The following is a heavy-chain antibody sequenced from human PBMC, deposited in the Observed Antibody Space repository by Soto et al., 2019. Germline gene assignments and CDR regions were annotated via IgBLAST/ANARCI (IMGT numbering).Heavy chain of an antibody. CDR1: GGTFSSYA. J-gene: IGHJ5*02. D-gene: IGHD3-22*01. CDR2: IIPIFGTA. Sequence: QVQLVQSGAEVKKPGSSVKVSCKASGGTFSSYAISWVRQAPGQGLEWMGGIIPIFGTANYEQKFQGRVTIPADDSTSTAYMELSSLRSEDTAVYYCARAYTYYYDSSGYSLGFDPWGQGTLVTVSS. CDR3: ARAYTYYYDSSGYSLGFDP. V-gene: IGHV1-69*01.